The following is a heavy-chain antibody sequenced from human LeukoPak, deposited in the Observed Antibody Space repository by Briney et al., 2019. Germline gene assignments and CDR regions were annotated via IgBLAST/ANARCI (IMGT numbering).Heavy chain of an antibody. V-gene: IGHV3-33*01. CDR3: ARASGQLYPAADY. CDR2: IWYDGSNK. J-gene: IGHJ4*02. CDR1: GFTFSNYG. D-gene: IGHD2-2*02. Sequence: GGSLRLSCAASGFTFSNYGMHWVRQAPGKGLEWVAVIWYDGSNKYHADSVKGRFTISRDNSRDTLYLHMNSLRAEDSAVYYCARASGQLYPAADYWGQGTLVTVSS.